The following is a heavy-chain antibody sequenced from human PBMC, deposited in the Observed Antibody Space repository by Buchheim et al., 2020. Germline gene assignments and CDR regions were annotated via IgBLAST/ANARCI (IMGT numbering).Heavy chain of an antibody. Sequence: EVQLVESGGGLVQPGGSLRLSCAASGFTLSTFSMNWVRQAPGKGLEWVSYISTSDNTINYADSVKGRFTISGDNAKNSLYLQMNSLRAEDTALDYCARDYDFALDSWGQGTL. V-gene: IGHV3-48*01. CDR3: ARDYDFALDS. J-gene: IGHJ4*02. CDR2: ISTSDNTI. D-gene: IGHD3-3*01. CDR1: GFTLSTFS.